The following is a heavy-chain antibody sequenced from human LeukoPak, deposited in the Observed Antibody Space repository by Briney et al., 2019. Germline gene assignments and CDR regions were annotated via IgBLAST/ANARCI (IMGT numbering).Heavy chain of an antibody. V-gene: IGHV3-33*07. Sequence: QPGRSLRLSCAASGFTFSRYGMYWVRQAPGKGLEWVAVIWYDGSNKYYADSVKGRFTISRDNSKSTVSLQMNSLRAEDTAVYYCARPYYYGSGSYYPLDYWGQGTLVTVSS. CDR3: ARPYYYGSGSYYPLDY. CDR2: IWYDGSNK. J-gene: IGHJ4*02. CDR1: GFTFSRYG. D-gene: IGHD3-10*01.